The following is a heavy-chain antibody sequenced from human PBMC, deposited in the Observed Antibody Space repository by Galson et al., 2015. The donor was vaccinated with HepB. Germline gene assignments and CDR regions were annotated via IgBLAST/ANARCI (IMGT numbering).Heavy chain of an antibody. D-gene: IGHD3-22*01. Sequence: LSLTCAVSGGSISSGGYSWSWIRQPPGKALEWIGYIFHGGITYNPSLKSRVTISVDGSKNQFSLKLSSVTAADTAVYYCARARYYDSNGYYDAYDSWGEGKTVTVSS. CDR2: IFHGGIT. J-gene: IGHJ3*02. V-gene: IGHV4-30-2*01. CDR3: ARARYYDSNGYYDAYDS. CDR1: GGSISSGGYS.